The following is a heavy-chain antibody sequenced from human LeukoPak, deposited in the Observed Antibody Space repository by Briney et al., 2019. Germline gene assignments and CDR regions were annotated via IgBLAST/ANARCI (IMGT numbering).Heavy chain of an antibody. V-gene: IGHV1-69*13. D-gene: IGHD2-2*01. Sequence: ASVKVSCKASGGTFSSYAISWVRQAPGQGLEWMGGIIPIFGTANYAQKFQGRVTITADESTSTAYMELSSLRSEDTAVYYCATGPIVVVPAVPSGYSYGANDYWGQGTLVTVSS. CDR2: IIPIFGTA. CDR1: GGTFSSYA. CDR3: ATGPIVVVPAVPSGYSYGANDY. J-gene: IGHJ4*02.